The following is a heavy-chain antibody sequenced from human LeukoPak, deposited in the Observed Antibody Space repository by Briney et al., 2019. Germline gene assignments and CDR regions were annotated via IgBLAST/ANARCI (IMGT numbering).Heavy chain of an antibody. J-gene: IGHJ4*02. CDR1: DFNFGDYG. Sequence: GGSLRLSCTGSDFNFGDYGLSWVRQAPGKGLEWVSSISSSSSYIYYADSVKGRFTISRDNAKNSLYLQMNSLRAEDTAVYYCARVHVDTAFTNDYWGQGTLVTVSS. CDR2: ISSSSSYI. V-gene: IGHV3-21*01. D-gene: IGHD5-18*01. CDR3: ARVHVDTAFTNDY.